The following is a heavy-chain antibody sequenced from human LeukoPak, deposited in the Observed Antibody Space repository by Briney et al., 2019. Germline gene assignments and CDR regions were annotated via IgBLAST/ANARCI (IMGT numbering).Heavy chain of an antibody. CDR1: GFTFSSYA. J-gene: IGHJ6*03. V-gene: IGHV3-30*04. CDR3: ARNIAVAGSSKDYYYYYYMDV. D-gene: IGHD6-19*01. CDR2: ISYDGSNK. Sequence: HAGGSLRLSCAASGFTFSSYAMHWVRQAPGKGLEWVAVISYDGSNKYYADSVKGRFTISRDNSKNTLYLQMNSLRAEDTAVYYCARNIAVAGSSKDYYYYYYMDVWGKGTTVTVSS.